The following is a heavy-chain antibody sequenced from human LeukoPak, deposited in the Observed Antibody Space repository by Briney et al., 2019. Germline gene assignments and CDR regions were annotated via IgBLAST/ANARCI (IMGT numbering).Heavy chain of an antibody. J-gene: IGHJ4*02. CDR3: ACPPGIAVAGFDY. CDR2: MDAGNGDT. D-gene: IGHD6-19*01. CDR1: GYTFISHD. Sequence: ASVKVSCKTSGYTFISHDINWVRQATGQGLEWMGWMDAGNGDTKYSQKFQGRVTITRDTSASTAYMEMSSLRSEDTAVYYCACPPGIAVAGFDYWGQGTLVTVSS. V-gene: IGHV1-3*01.